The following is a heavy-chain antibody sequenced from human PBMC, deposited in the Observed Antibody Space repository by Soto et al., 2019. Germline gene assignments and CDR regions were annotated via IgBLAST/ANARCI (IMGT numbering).Heavy chain of an antibody. CDR3: ARMNVDSYQFYYAMDV. CDR2: IFSDNER. D-gene: IGHD1-1*01. J-gene: IGHJ6*02. CDR1: GFSLTTGKMG. V-gene: IGHV2-26*01. Sequence: SGPTLVNPTETLTLTCTVSGFSLTTGKMGVSWIRQPPGKALEWLAHIFSDNERSYSTSLQGRLAISKDTSGSQVVLSMTNVDPVDTATYYCARMNVDSYQFYYAMDVWGQGTTVTVSS.